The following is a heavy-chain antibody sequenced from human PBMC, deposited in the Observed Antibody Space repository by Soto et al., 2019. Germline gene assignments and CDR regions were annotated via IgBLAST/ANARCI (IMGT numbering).Heavy chain of an antibody. Sequence: EVQLLESGGGLVQPGGSLRLSCAASGFTFSSYAMSWVRQAPGKGLEWVSAISGSGGSTYSADSVKGRFTISRDNSKNTLYLQMNSLRDEDTAVYYCAKDLTIASSDVEYFQHWGQGTLVTVSS. CDR1: GFTFSSYA. J-gene: IGHJ1*01. V-gene: IGHV3-23*01. CDR3: AKDLTIASSDVEYFQH. D-gene: IGHD6-13*01. CDR2: ISGSGGST.